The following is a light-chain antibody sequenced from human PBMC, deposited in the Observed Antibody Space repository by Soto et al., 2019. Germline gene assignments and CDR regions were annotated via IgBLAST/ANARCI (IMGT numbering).Light chain of an antibody. CDR3: SSYARNRDVL. CDR1: SSDIGGYNY. J-gene: IGLJ2*01. CDR2: DVS. V-gene: IGLV2-14*03. Sequence: QSALTQPASVSGSPGQSVTISCTGTSSDIGGYNYVSWYQQHTGKAPKVMIYDVSNRPSGVSNRFSGSKSGNTASLTISGLQAEDEADYYCSSYARNRDVLFGGGTKVTVL.